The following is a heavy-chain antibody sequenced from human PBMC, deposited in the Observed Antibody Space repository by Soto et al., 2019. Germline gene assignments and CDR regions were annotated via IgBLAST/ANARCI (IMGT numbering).Heavy chain of an antibody. CDR1: DGSIDSGGYY. D-gene: IGHD4-17*01. J-gene: IGHJ4*02. CDR2: IYYSGTT. CDR3: ARAGAYGDSLFDH. Sequence: QVQLQESGPGLVKPSQTLSLSCIVSDGSIDSGGYYWSWIRQHPGKGLEWIGYIYYSGTTYYNASLKSRLTISIDRSKNQFSLNLTSVTAADTAVYYCARAGAYGDSLFDHCGQGTLVTVSS. V-gene: IGHV4-31*02.